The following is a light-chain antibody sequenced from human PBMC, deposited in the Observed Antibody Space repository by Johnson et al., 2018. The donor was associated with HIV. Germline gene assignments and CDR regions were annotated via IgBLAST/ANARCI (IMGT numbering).Light chain of an antibody. CDR3: GTWDISLSVGYV. CDR2: ENN. Sequence: QSVLTQPPSVSAAPGQKVTVSCSGSSSNIGNNYVSWYQQLPGTAPKLLICENNKRPSVIPDRFSGSKSGTSATLGITGLQTGDEADYYCGTWDISLSVGYVFGTGTKVTVL. CDR1: SSNIGNNY. V-gene: IGLV1-51*02. J-gene: IGLJ1*01.